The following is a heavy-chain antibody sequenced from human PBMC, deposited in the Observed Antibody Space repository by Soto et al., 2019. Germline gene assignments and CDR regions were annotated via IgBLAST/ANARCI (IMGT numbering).Heavy chain of an antibody. D-gene: IGHD2-2*01. Sequence: EVQLVESGGGLVQPGGSLRLSCAASGFTFSSYSMNWVRQAPGKGLEWVSYISSSSSTIYYADSVKGRFTISRDNAKNSLYLQINSLRDEHTAVYYCARDTPGFYSSSTSCPRFDYWGQGTLVTVSS. CDR2: ISSSSSTI. CDR1: GFTFSSYS. V-gene: IGHV3-48*02. J-gene: IGHJ4*02. CDR3: ARDTPGFYSSSTSCPRFDY.